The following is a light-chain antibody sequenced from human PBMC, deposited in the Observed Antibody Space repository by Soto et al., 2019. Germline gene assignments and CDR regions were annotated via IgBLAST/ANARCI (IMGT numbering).Light chain of an antibody. Sequence: EIVLSQSPATLSFSTGERATLSCRASHSISNYLAWYQQKPGQAPRLLIYAASSRATGIPARFSGSGSGTDFTLTISSLQPEDFAVYYCQQRSNWPPRTFGQGTKVDIK. V-gene: IGKV3-11*01. CDR1: HSISNY. J-gene: IGKJ1*01. CDR2: AAS. CDR3: QQRSNWPPRT.